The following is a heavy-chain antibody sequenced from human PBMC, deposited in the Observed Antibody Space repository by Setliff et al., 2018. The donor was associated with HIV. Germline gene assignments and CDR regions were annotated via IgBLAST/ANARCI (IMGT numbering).Heavy chain of an antibody. CDR1: GGSISSSRYY. D-gene: IGHD3-22*01. Sequence: PSETLSLTCNVSGGSISSSRYYWGWIRQPPGKGREWIASIYFSGNTRYNPSLRSRVTISVDTSKNQFSLKLRSVTASDTAVYYCSRQPNDFDISGYYGDAFDIGGQGTMVTVSS. CDR2: IYFSGNT. CDR3: SRQPNDFDISGYYGDAFDI. V-gene: IGHV4-39*01. J-gene: IGHJ3*02.